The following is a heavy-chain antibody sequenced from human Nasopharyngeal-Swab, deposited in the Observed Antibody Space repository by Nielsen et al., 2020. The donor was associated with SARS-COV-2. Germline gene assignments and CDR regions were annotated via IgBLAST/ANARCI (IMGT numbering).Heavy chain of an antibody. Sequence: ASAKVSCKASGYTFTSYGISWVRQAPGQGLEWMGWISAYNGNTNYAQKLQGRVTMTTDTSTSTAYMELRSLRSDDTAVYYCARARWGGEYYDSSGYFDYWGQGTLVTVSS. CDR3: ARARWGGEYYDSSGYFDY. J-gene: IGHJ4*02. V-gene: IGHV1-18*01. D-gene: IGHD3-22*01. CDR2: ISAYNGNT. CDR1: GYTFTSYG.